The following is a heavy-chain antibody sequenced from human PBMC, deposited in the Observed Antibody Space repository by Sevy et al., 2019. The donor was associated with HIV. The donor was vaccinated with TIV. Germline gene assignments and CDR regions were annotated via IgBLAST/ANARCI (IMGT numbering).Heavy chain of an antibody. D-gene: IGHD3-22*01. J-gene: IGHJ4*02. CDR2: INPNSGGT. CDR1: GYTFTGYY. Sequence: ASVKVSCKASGYTFTGYYMHWVRQAPGQGLEWMGWINPNSGGTNYAQKFQGRVTMTRDTSISTAYMELSRLRSDDTAGYYCARDGRYYYDSSGYFYYWGQGTLVTVSS. CDR3: ARDGRYYYDSSGYFYY. V-gene: IGHV1-2*02.